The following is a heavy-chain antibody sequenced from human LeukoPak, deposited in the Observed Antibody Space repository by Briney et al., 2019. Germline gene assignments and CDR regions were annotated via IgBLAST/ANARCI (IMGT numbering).Heavy chain of an antibody. CDR2: IYYSGST. D-gene: IGHD1-26*01. V-gene: IGHV4-39*07. CDR1: GGSISSSSYY. CDR3: ARDGMPVNYFDY. Sequence: SETLSLTCTVSGGSISSSSYYWGWIRQPPGKGLEWIGSIYYSGSTYYNPSLKSRVTISVDTSKNQLSLKLSSVTAADTAVYYCARDGMPVNYFDYWGQGTLVTVSS. J-gene: IGHJ4*02.